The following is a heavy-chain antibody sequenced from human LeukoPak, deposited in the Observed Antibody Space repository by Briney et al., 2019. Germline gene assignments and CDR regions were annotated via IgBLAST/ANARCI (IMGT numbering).Heavy chain of an antibody. CDR2: MNPNSGNT. J-gene: IGHJ3*02. V-gene: IGHV1-8*03. D-gene: IGHD3-16*02. CDR3: ARPRHYVWGSYRPRRHDAFDI. Sequence: GASVKVSCKASGYTFTSYDINWVRQATGQGLEWMGWMNPNSGNTGYAQKFQGRVTITRNTSISTAYMELSSLRSEDTAVYYCARPRHYVWGSYRPRRHDAFDIWGQGTMVTVSS. CDR1: GYTFTSYD.